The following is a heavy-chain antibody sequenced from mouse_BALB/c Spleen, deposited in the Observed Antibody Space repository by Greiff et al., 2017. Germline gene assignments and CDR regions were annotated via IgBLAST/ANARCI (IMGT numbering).Heavy chain of an antibody. CDR3: ARRDYGSSYAFDY. Sequence: VQLKESGPGLVKPSQSLSLTCTVTGYSITSDYARNWIRQFPGNKLEWMGYISYSGSTSYNPSLKSRISITRDTSKNQFFLQLNSVTTEDTATYYCARRDYGSSYAFDYWGQGTTLTVSS. CDR1: GYSITSDYA. D-gene: IGHD1-1*01. J-gene: IGHJ2*01. V-gene: IGHV3-2*02. CDR2: ISYSGST.